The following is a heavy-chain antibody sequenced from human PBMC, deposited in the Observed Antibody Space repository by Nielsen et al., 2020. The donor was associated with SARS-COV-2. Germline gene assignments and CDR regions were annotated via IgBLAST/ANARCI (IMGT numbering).Heavy chain of an antibody. Sequence: GESLKISCAASGFTFSAYAMSWVRQAPGKGLEWVSYISSSSSYTNYADSVKGRFTISRDNAKNSLYLQMNSLRAEDTAVYYCARGSMGTHPPDRWGQGTLVTVSS. D-gene: IGHD7-27*01. CDR1: GFTFSAYA. CDR2: ISSSSSYT. V-gene: IGHV3-11*06. J-gene: IGHJ4*02. CDR3: ARGSMGTHPPDR.